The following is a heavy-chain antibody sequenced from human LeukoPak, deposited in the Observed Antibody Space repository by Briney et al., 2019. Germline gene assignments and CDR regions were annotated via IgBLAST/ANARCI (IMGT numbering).Heavy chain of an antibody. J-gene: IGHJ4*02. CDR2: ISSSSSTI. Sequence: GGSLRLSCAASGFTFSGYSMNWVRQAPGKGLEWVSYISSSSSTIYYADSVKGRFTISRDNAKTSLYLQMNSLRAEDTAVYYCARGSHDILTGYDYWGQGTLVTVSS. D-gene: IGHD3-9*01. V-gene: IGHV3-48*01. CDR3: ARGSHDILTGYDY. CDR1: GFTFSGYS.